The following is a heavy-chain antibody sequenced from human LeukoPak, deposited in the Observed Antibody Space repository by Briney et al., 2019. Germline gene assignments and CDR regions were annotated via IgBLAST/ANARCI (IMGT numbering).Heavy chain of an antibody. CDR1: GGSISSSSYY. J-gene: IGHJ4*02. D-gene: IGHD5-18*01. Sequence: SSETLSLTCTVSGGSISSSSYYWGWIRQPPGKGLEWIGSIYYSGSTWSSLKSRVTISIDTSKNKFSPKLSSVTAADTAVYYCARAGYSYGYVDYWGQGTLVTVSS. CDR2: IYYSGST. CDR3: ARAGYSYGYVDY. V-gene: IGHV4-39*07.